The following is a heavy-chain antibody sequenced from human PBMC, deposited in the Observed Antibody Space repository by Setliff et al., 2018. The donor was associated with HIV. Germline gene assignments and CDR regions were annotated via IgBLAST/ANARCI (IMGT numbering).Heavy chain of an antibody. CDR3: ARDSELGLNYHYGMDV. D-gene: IGHD1-26*01. CDR2: IYTSGNT. J-gene: IGHJ6*02. Sequence: LSLTCTVSGGSISSHYWSWIRQPAGKGLEWIGRIYTSGNTNYNPSLKSRVTMSVDTSKNQFSLKLSSVTAAYTAVYYCARDSELGLNYHYGMDVWGQGTTVTVSS. CDR1: GGSISSHY. V-gene: IGHV4-4*07.